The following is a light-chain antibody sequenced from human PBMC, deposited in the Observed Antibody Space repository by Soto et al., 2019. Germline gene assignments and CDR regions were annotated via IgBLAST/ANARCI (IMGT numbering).Light chain of an antibody. CDR3: QKYNSAALT. CDR2: AAS. Sequence: DIQMTQSPSSLSASVGDRVTITCRAGQDISKYLVWYQQKPGKVPNLLIYAASTLHSGLPSRFSGSGSGTDFPLTISSLQHEDVATYYCQKYNSAALTFGGGTKVEIK. V-gene: IGKV1-27*01. CDR1: QDISKY. J-gene: IGKJ4*01.